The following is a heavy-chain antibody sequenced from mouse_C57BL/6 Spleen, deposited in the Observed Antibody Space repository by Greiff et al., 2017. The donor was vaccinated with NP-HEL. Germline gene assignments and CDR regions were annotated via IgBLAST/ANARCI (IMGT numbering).Heavy chain of an antibody. CDR1: GYTFTDYN. CDR2: INPNNGGT. J-gene: IGHJ2*01. Sequence: VQLKQSGPELVKSGASVKIPCKASGYTFTDYNMDWVKQSHGKSLEWIGDINPNNGGTIYNQKFKGKATLTVDKSSSTAYMELRSLTSEDTAVYYCARVPSGTDYFDYWGQGTTLTVSS. V-gene: IGHV1-18*01. CDR3: ARVPSGTDYFDY. D-gene: IGHD4-1*01.